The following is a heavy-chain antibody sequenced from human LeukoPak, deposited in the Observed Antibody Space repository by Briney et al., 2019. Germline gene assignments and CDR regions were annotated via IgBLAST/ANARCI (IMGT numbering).Heavy chain of an antibody. J-gene: IGHJ3*02. CDR1: SVSISTYY. Sequence: SETLSLTCTVSSVSISTYYWSWIRQPPGKGLEWIGYIYYKGNTNYNPSLRSRVTISFDTPKNQFSLKLSSVTAADTAVYYCARDQRRLRYFDASRAFDIWGQGTMVTVSS. V-gene: IGHV4-59*01. CDR3: ARDQRRLRYFDASRAFDI. CDR2: IYYKGNT. D-gene: IGHD3-9*01.